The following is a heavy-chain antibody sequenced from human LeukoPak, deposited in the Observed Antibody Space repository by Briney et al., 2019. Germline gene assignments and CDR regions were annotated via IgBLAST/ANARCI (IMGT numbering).Heavy chain of an antibody. CDR1: GGSISSYY. V-gene: IGHV4-59*08. CDR2: IYYSGST. CDR3: ARQAVTSAWAFDI. J-gene: IGHJ3*02. Sequence: SETLSLTCTVSGGSISSYYWSWIRQPPGKGLEWIGYIYYSGSTNYNPSLKSRVTISVDTSKNQFPLKLSSVTAADTAVYYCARQAVTSAWAFDIWGQGTMVTVSS. D-gene: IGHD4-17*01.